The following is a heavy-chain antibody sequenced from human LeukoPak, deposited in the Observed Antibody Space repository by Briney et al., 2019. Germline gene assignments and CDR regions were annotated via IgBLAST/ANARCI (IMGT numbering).Heavy chain of an antibody. V-gene: IGHV4-34*01. J-gene: IGHJ4*02. D-gene: IGHD3-3*01. CDR2: INHSGST. Sequence: SETLSLTCAVYGGSFSGYYWSWIRQPPGKGLEWIGEINHSGSTNYNPSLKSRVTISVDTSKNQFSLKLSSVTAADTAVYYCARGRDTIFGVVIREYGFDYWGQGTLVTVSS. CDR1: GGSFSGYY. CDR3: ARGRDTIFGVVIREYGFDY.